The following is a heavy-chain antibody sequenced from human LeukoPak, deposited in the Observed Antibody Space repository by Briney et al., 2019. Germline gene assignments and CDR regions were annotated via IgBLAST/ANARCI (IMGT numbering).Heavy chain of an antibody. D-gene: IGHD2-15*01. Sequence: GGSLRLSCAASGFTFITYAMIWVRQAPGKGLEWVSAISGSGGDIYYADSVRGRFTISRDNSKNTLYLQMNYLRAEDTAVYYCAKLLTSETDYWGQGTLVTVSS. CDR1: GFTFITYA. CDR2: ISGSGGDI. CDR3: AKLLTSETDY. J-gene: IGHJ4*02. V-gene: IGHV3-23*01.